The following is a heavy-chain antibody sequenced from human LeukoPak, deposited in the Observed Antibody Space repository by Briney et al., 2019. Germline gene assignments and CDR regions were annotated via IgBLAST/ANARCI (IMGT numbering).Heavy chain of an antibody. J-gene: IGHJ4*01. V-gene: IGHV3-48*01. CDR2: IGIDSGNT. Sequence: PGGSLRLSCAASGFTFSSYAMHWVRQAPGKGLEWISYIGIDSGNTNYADSVKGRFTISGDKAKNSLYLQMNSLRVEDTAVYYWEGDYKYAFESWGPGTLVTASS. CDR1: GFTFSSYA. CDR3: EGDYKYAFES. D-gene: IGHD5-24*01.